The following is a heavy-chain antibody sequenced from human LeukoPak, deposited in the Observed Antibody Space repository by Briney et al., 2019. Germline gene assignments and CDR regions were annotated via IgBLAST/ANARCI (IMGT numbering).Heavy chain of an antibody. CDR2: IYQSGTT. CDR1: GGSINSASYY. V-gene: IGHV4-30-2*01. J-gene: IGHJ4*02. CDR3: ARDYCSTTSCSYSDS. Sequence: PSETLSLTCTVSGGSINSASYYWSWIRQPPGKGLEWIGYIYQSGTTYYNPSLKSRVTISVDRYKNQFSLKLSSVTAADTAVYYCARDYCSTTSCSYSDSWGQGTLVIVSS. D-gene: IGHD2-2*01.